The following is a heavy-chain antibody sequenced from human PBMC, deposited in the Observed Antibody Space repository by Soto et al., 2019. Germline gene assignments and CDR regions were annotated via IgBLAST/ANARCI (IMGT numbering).Heavy chain of an antibody. CDR2: IYYSGST. CDR1: GGSISSSSYY. Sequence: SETLSLTCTVAGGSISSSSYYWGWIRQPPGKGLEWIGSIYYSGSTYYNPSLKSRVTISVDTSKNQFSLKLSSVTAADTAVHYCARHKGDYGDYYPYYFDYWGQGTLVTVS. V-gene: IGHV4-39*01. D-gene: IGHD4-17*01. J-gene: IGHJ4*02. CDR3: ARHKGDYGDYYPYYFDY.